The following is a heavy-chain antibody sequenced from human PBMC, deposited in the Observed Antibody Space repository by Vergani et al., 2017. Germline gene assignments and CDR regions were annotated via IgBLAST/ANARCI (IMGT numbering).Heavy chain of an antibody. Sequence: EVHLLESGGGLVQSGGSLRLSCAASGFTFSNSAVSWVRQAPGRGLAWVSSISGPGLSTYYADSVRGRFTISRDNSKDTLFLQMNSLRAEDTAVYYCARPRYGRILDIAVLGGGFNSWGQGSLVTVSS. V-gene: IGHV3-23*01. D-gene: IGHD6-19*01. CDR1: GFTFSNSA. CDR3: ARPRYGRILDIAVLGGGFNS. J-gene: IGHJ4*02. CDR2: ISGPGLST.